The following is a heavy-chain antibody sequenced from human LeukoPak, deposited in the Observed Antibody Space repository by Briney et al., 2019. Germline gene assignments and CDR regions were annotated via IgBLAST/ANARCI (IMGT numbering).Heavy chain of an antibody. J-gene: IGHJ4*02. V-gene: IGHV3-53*01. CDR1: GFIVSNYY. CDR2: INGGGRT. CDR3: AREGSRELRGFDY. Sequence: GGSLRLSCAASGFIVSNYYMTWVRRAPGKGLEWVSLINGGGRTYYADSVKGRFTISRDSSKNTLYLQMNSLRAEDTAVYYCAREGSRELRGFDYWGQGTLVTVSS. D-gene: IGHD1-26*01.